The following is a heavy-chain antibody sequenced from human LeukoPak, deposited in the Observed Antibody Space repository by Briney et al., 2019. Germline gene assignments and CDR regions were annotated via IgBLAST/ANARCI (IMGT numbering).Heavy chain of an antibody. Sequence: GGSLRLSCAASGFTFSSYGMSWVRQAPGKGLEWVSAISGSGGSTYYTDSVKGRFTISRDNSKNTLYLQMNSLTAEDTAVYYCAKGGRVRVDNVYYYYYYMDVWGKGTTVTISS. V-gene: IGHV3-23*01. CDR3: AKGGRVRVDNVYYYYYYMDV. CDR2: ISGSGGST. J-gene: IGHJ6*03. CDR1: GFTFSSYG. D-gene: IGHD3-3*01.